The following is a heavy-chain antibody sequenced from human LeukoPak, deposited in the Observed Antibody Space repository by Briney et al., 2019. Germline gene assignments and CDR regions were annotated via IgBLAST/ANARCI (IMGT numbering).Heavy chain of an antibody. CDR2: ISGSGGGT. Sequence: GGSLRLSCAASGFTFSSYGMSWVRQAPGKGLEWVSGISGSGGGTYYADSVKGRFTISRDNSKNTLYLQMNSLRAEDTAIYYCARLGYGSNGDDYWGQGTLVTVSS. V-gene: IGHV3-23*01. J-gene: IGHJ4*02. CDR1: GFTFSSYG. CDR3: ARLGYGSNGDDY. D-gene: IGHD4-17*01.